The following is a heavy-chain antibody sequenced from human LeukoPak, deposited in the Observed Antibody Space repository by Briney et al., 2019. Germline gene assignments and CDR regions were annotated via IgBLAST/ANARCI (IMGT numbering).Heavy chain of an antibody. Sequence: ASVKVACKASGYTFTSYGISWVRQAPGQGLEWMGWISAYNGNTNYAQKLQGRVTMTTDTSTSTAYMELRSLRSDDTAVYYCARATNIWELSAFDIWGQGTMVTVSS. CDR3: ARATNIWELSAFDI. D-gene: IGHD1-26*01. CDR1: GYTFTSYG. CDR2: ISAYNGNT. J-gene: IGHJ3*02. V-gene: IGHV1-18*01.